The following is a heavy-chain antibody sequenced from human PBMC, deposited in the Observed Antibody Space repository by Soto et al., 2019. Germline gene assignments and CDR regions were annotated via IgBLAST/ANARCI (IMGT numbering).Heavy chain of an antibody. Sequence: SGPTLVNPTETLTLTCTFSGFSLTTRGVGVGWIRQPPGKALECLALIYWDDDKRYSPSLQSRLSITKDTSKNQVVLTMTNVDPVDTATYYCAHIPNYYQYDWFDPWGQGTLVTVSS. CDR2: IYWDDDK. CDR3: AHIPNYYQYDWFDP. CDR1: GFSLTTRGVG. V-gene: IGHV2-5*02. J-gene: IGHJ5*02. D-gene: IGHD3-16*01.